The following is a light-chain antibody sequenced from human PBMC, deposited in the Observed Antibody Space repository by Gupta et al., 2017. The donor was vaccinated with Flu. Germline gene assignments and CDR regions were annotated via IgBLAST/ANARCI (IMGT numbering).Light chain of an antibody. CDR2: GAS. V-gene: IGKV3-20*01. CDR1: QGISSSY. CDR3: QHYGSSPYT. J-gene: IGKJ2*01. Sequence: EIVLTPSPGTLSLSPGERATLSCSACQGISSSYLAWYQQKPGQAPRLLIYGASSRATGIPDRFSGSGSGTDFTLTISRLEPEDFAMYYCQHYGSSPYTFGQGTKLEIK.